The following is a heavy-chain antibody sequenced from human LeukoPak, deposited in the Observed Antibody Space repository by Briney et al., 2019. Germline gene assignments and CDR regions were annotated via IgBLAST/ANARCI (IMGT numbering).Heavy chain of an antibody. V-gene: IGHV4-38-2*02. CDR1: GYSISSGYY. CDR2: IYHSGSP. J-gene: IGHJ3*02. D-gene: IGHD3-22*01. Sequence: SETLSLTCTVSGYSISSGYYWGWIRQPPGKGLEWIGSIYHSGSPYYNPSLKSRVTISVDTSKNQFSLKLSSVTAADTAVYYCARDGGIWYYDSSVDAFDIWGQGTMVTVSS. CDR3: ARDGGIWYYDSSVDAFDI.